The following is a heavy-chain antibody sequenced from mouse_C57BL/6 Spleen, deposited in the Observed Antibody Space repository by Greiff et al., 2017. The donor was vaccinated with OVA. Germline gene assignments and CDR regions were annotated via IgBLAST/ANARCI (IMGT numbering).Heavy chain of an antibody. CDR3: ARWGDGYYGLNY. J-gene: IGHJ2*01. CDR1: GYSFTGYY. Sequence: EVQLQQSGPELVKPGASVKISCKASGYSFTGYYMNWVKQSPEKSLEWIGEINPSTGGTTYNQKFKAKATLTVDKSSSTAYMQLKSLTSEDSAVYYCARWGDGYYGLNYWGQGTTLTVSS. V-gene: IGHV1-42*01. CDR2: INPSTGGT. D-gene: IGHD2-3*01.